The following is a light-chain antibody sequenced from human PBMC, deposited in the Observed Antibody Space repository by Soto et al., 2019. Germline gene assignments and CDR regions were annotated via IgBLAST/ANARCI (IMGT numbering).Light chain of an antibody. CDR2: LGS. CDR3: RQALQTPWT. J-gene: IGKJ2*02. Sequence: DIVMTQSPLSLPVTPGEPASISCRSGQSLLHTNGYTYLDWYLQKPGQSPQLLIYLGSTRASGVPDRLSGSGSSTDFTQKMSRVEAEDVGVYYCRQALQTPWTFGQGTELEIK. CDR1: QSLLHTNGYTY. V-gene: IGKV2-28*01.